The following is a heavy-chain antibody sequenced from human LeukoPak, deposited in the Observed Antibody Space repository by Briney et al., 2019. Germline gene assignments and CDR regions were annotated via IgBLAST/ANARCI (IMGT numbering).Heavy chain of an antibody. D-gene: IGHD6-13*01. V-gene: IGHV3-33*01. Sequence: GRSLRLSWVASGFTFSTYGMHWVRQAPDKGLEWVALIWDDGSYEYYADSVKGRFAISRDNSKNTLYLQMNSLRAEDTAVYYCARDPPASGYAFDIWGQGTMVTVSS. J-gene: IGHJ3*02. CDR3: ARDPPASGYAFDI. CDR2: IWDDGSYE. CDR1: GFTFSTYG.